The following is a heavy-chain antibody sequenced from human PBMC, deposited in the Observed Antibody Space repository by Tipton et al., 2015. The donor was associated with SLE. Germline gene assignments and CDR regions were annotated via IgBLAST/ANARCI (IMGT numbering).Heavy chain of an antibody. CDR2: INIDGSST. CDR1: GFTFSSYW. CDR3: ARAGGGNQAFDY. J-gene: IGHJ4*02. Sequence: GSLRLSCAASGFTFSSYWVHWVRQAPGKGLVWASRINIDGSSTTYADSVKGRFTISRDNAKNTLYLQMNSLRVEDTAVYYCARAGGGNQAFDYWGQGTLVTVSS. V-gene: IGHV3-74*01. D-gene: IGHD4-23*01.